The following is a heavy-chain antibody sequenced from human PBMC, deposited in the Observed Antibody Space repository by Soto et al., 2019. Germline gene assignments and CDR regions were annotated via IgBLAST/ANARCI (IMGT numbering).Heavy chain of an antibody. CDR2: IKQDGSET. J-gene: IGHJ4*02. CDR3: ARSYGRGFLSGY. CDR1: GFTFTNFR. Sequence: EVHLVESGGGLVRPGESLRLSCAASGFTFTNFRMSWLRQAPGKGLEWVANIKQDGSETRYVESVTGRFTISRDNAKNSLFLQMNTLRAEDPAIYYCARSYGRGFLSGYWCQGTRVTVST. D-gene: IGHD3-10*01. V-gene: IGHV3-7*01.